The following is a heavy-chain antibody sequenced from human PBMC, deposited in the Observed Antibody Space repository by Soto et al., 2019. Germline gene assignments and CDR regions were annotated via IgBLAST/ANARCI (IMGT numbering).Heavy chain of an antibody. CDR3: ARGFPKPQMVYATTYYYYYMDV. Sequence: PSGTLSLTCTVSGGSISSGDYYWSWIRQPPGKGLEWIGYIYYSGSTYYNPSLKSRVTISVDTSKNQFSLKLSSVTAADTAVYYCARGFPKPQMVYATTYYYYYMDVWGKGTTVTVSS. V-gene: IGHV4-30-4*01. CDR1: GGSISSGDYY. D-gene: IGHD2-8*01. CDR2: IYYSGST. J-gene: IGHJ6*03.